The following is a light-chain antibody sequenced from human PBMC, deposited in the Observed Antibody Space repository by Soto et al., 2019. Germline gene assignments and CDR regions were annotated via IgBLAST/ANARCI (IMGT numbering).Light chain of an antibody. CDR2: WAS. CDR3: QQYYSTPAT. J-gene: IGKJ4*01. V-gene: IGKV4-1*01. Sequence: DIVMTQSPDSLVVSLGERATISCKSSHSLLFSTNNKNYLAWYQQKAGHPPKLLIHWASNRKFGVPDRFSGSGSGTDFTLTISSLQAEDVAVYFCQQYYSTPATFGGGTKVEIK. CDR1: HSLLFSTNNKNY.